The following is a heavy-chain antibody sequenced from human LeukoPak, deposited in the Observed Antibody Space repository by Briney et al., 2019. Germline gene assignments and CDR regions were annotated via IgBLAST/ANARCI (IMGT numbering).Heavy chain of an antibody. CDR3: ARRYSNYFFDY. J-gene: IGHJ4*02. Sequence: SETLSLTCGVSGYSITNGYYWAWIRQPPGKGLEWIGNIYYSGNTYYNPSLKSRVTISVDTSKNQFSLMVSSVTAADTAVYHCARRYSNYFFDYWGQGTLVTVSS. CDR2: IYYSGNT. D-gene: IGHD4-11*01. V-gene: IGHV4-38-2*01. CDR1: GYSITNGYY.